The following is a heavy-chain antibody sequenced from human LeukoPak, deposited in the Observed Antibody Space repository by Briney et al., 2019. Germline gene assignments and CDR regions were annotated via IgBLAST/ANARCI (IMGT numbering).Heavy chain of an antibody. Sequence: PGGSLRLSCAASGFTFSSYGMHWVRQAPGKGLEWVAVISYDGSNKYYADSVKGRFTISRDNSKNTLYLQMNSLRAEDTAVYYCATSPLTSVAVYFDYWGQGTLVTVSS. D-gene: IGHD6-19*01. CDR3: ATSPLTSVAVYFDY. J-gene: IGHJ4*02. CDR2: ISYDGSNK. CDR1: GFTFSSYG. V-gene: IGHV3-30*03.